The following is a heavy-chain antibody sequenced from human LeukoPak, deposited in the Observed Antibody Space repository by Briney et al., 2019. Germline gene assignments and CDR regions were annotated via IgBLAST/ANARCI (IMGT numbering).Heavy chain of an antibody. V-gene: IGHV1-69*06. J-gene: IGHJ6*04. CDR3: ATEGGRTEKVRDYSYYYGMDV. CDR1: GGTFSSYA. Sequence: ASLKVSCKASGGTFSSYAISWVRHAPGQGLDWMAGIIPIFGTAKYAQKFQGRVTITADKSTSTAYMELSSLRSEDTAVYYCATEGGRTEKVRDYSYYYGMDVWGKGTTVTVSS. D-gene: IGHD3-10*01. CDR2: IIPIFGTA.